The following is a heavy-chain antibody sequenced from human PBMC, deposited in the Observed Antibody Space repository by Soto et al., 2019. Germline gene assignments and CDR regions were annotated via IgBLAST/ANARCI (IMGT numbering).Heavy chain of an antibody. CDR1: GVSITSHY. CDR3: ARAPRGNYGYPSYFDY. D-gene: IGHD3-10*01. J-gene: IGHJ4*02. Sequence: PSETLSLTCTVSGVSITSHYWSWIRQSPGKGLEWIAYMHHSGSTNYNPSLKSRVTVSVDTSKNQFSLKLSSVTAADTAVYYCARAPRGNYGYPSYFDYWGQGTLVTVSS. V-gene: IGHV4-59*11. CDR2: MHHSGST.